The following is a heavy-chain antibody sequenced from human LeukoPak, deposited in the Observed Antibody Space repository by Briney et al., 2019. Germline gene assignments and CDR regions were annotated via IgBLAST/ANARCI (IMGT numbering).Heavy chain of an antibody. D-gene: IGHD6-6*01. J-gene: IGHJ6*03. V-gene: IGHV3-33*01. CDR2: IRYDGSNK. Sequence: QSGGSLRLSCAASGFTFSSYGMHWVRQAPGKGLEWVAVIRYDGSNKYYADSVKGRFTISRDNSKNTLYLQMNSLRAEDTAVYYCARDMYSSSSLMDVWGKGTTVTVSS. CDR3: ARDMYSSSSLMDV. CDR1: GFTFSSYG.